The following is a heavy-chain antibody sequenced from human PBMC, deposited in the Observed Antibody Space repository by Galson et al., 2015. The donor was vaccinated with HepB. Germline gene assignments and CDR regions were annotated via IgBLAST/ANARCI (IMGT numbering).Heavy chain of an antibody. CDR3: ARETRTYGDYPGD. D-gene: IGHD4-17*01. CDR1: GGTFSSYA. CDR2: IIPILGIA. V-gene: IGHV1-69*04. J-gene: IGHJ4*02. Sequence: SVKVSCKASGGTFSSYAISWVRQAPGQGLEWMGRIIPILGIANYAKKFQSRVTITADKSTSTAYMELSSLRSEDTAVYYCARETRTYGDYPGDWGQGTLVTVSS.